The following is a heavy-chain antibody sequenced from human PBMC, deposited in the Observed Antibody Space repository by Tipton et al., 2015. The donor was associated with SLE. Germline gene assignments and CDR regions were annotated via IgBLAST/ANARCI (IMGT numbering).Heavy chain of an antibody. V-gene: IGHV3-7*03. CDR2: IKEDGSEK. J-gene: IGHJ6*02. D-gene: IGHD3-16*01. CDR3: AKGGPYHGMDV. Sequence: SLRLSCAASGFTFSTYPMSWVRQAPGKGLEWVANIKEDGSEKNYVDSVKGRFTISRDDAKNSLFLQMNSLRAQDTAVYYCAKGGPYHGMDVWGQGTTVTVSS. CDR1: GFTFSTYP.